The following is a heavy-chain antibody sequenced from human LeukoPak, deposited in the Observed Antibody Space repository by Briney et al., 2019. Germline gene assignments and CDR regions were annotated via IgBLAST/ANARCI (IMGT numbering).Heavy chain of an antibody. Sequence: SQTLSLTCTVSGGSISSGDYYWSWIRQPPGKGLEWIGYIYYSGSTYYNPSLKSRVTISVDTSKNQFSLKLSSVTAADTAVYYCAKDLGLTYYGSGSSVMTPPAFDIWGQGTMVTVSS. CDR1: GGSISSGDYY. CDR2: IYYSGST. V-gene: IGHV4-30-4*08. CDR3: AKDLGLTYYGSGSSVMTPPAFDI. D-gene: IGHD3-10*01. J-gene: IGHJ3*02.